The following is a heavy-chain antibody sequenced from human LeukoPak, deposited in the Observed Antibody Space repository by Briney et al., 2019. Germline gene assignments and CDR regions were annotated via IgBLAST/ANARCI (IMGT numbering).Heavy chain of an antibody. CDR3: ARDGSFDY. Sequence: ASVKVSCKASGYTFTCYYMHWVRQAPGQGLEWMAWINPNTGGTNYAQKFQGRVTMTRDTSISTAYMELSSLRSDDTAVYYCARDGSFDYWGQGTLVTVSS. CDR1: GYTFTCYY. J-gene: IGHJ4*02. V-gene: IGHV1-2*02. CDR2: INPNTGGT.